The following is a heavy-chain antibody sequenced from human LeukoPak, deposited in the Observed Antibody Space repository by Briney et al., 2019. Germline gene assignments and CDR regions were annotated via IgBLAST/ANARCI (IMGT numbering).Heavy chain of an antibody. CDR2: ISAYNGNT. CDR3: TRRGPSPSDY. Sequence: ASVKVSCKASGYIFINHGIAWVRQAPGQGLEYMGRISAYNGNTDYAQKFQGRVTMTTDTSTITAYMELRGLRFDDTAVYYCTRRGPSPSDYWGQGTLVTVSS. J-gene: IGHJ4*02. CDR1: GYIFINHG. D-gene: IGHD3-10*01. V-gene: IGHV1-18*01.